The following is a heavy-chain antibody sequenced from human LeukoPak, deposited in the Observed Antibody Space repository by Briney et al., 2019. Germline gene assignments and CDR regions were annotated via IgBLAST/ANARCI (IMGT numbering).Heavy chain of an antibody. D-gene: IGHD3-3*01. Sequence: SVKVSCKASGGTLSRFAISWVRQAPGQGLEWMGGIIAIFGTANYAQKFQGRVTITADESTSTAYMELSSLRSEDTAVYYCARDTSGFWSGYYAGHGNYYYYYMDVWGKGTTVTVSS. V-gene: IGHV1-69*13. CDR2: IIAIFGTA. CDR3: ARDTSGFWSGYYAGHGNYYYYYMDV. CDR1: GGTLSRFA. J-gene: IGHJ6*03.